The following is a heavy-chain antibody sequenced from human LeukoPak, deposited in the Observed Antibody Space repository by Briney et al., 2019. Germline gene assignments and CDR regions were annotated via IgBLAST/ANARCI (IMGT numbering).Heavy chain of an antibody. D-gene: IGHD3-16*01. Sequence: SETLSLTCAVYGGSFSGYYWSWIRQPPGKGLEWIGEINHSGSTNYNPSLKSRVTISVDTSKNQFSLKLSSVTAAETAVYYCARGKDDYVWGSHPRDFDYWGQGTLVTVSS. V-gene: IGHV4-34*01. CDR3: ARGKDDYVWGSHPRDFDY. J-gene: IGHJ4*02. CDR2: INHSGST. CDR1: GGSFSGYY.